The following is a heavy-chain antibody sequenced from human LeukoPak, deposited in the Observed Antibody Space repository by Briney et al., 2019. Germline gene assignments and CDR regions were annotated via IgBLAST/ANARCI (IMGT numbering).Heavy chain of an antibody. J-gene: IGHJ4*02. V-gene: IGHV3-30*18. CDR3: AKDQAAISYFFDC. Sequence: TGTSLRLSCAASGFTFSSNGMHWVRQAPGKGLEWVAVISNDGSNKYYADSVKGRFTISRDNSKSTLHLQMNSLRPEDTAVYYCAKDQAAISYFFDCWGQGTLVTVSS. CDR2: ISNDGSNK. CDR1: GFTFSSNG. D-gene: IGHD5-12*01.